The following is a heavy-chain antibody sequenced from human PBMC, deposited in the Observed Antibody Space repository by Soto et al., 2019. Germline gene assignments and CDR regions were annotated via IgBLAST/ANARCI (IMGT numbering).Heavy chain of an antibody. V-gene: IGHV3-9*01. CDR2: ISWNSGSI. J-gene: IGHJ3*02. CDR1: GFTFDDYA. D-gene: IGHD3-3*01. CDR3: AKFWPEEDVLRFLEWFNAFDI. Sequence: GGSLRLSCAASGFTFDDYAMHWVRQAPGKGLEWVSGISWNSGSIGYADSVKGRFTISRDNAKNSLYLQMNSLRAEDTALYYCAKFWPEEDVLRFLEWFNAFDIWGQGTMVTVSS.